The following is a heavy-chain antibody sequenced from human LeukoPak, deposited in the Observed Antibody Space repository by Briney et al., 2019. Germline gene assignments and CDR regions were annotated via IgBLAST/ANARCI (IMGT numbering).Heavy chain of an antibody. Sequence: GASVKVSCKASGYTFTSYGISWVRQAPGQGLEWMGIINPSGGSTSYAQKFQGRVTMTRDTSTSTVYMELSSLRSEDTAVYYCARDLFGGWYGGGDYWGQGTLVTVSS. CDR2: INPSGGST. V-gene: IGHV1-46*01. CDR1: GYTFTSYG. CDR3: ARDLFGGWYGGGDY. D-gene: IGHD6-19*01. J-gene: IGHJ4*02.